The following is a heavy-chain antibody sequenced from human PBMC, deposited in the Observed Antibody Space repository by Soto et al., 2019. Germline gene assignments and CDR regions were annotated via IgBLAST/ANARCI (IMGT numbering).Heavy chain of an antibody. V-gene: IGHV3-74*01. D-gene: IGHD3-3*01. Sequence: EVHLVESGGGLVQPGGSLRLSCAASGFTFSSYWMHWVRQVPGKGLVWVSRIKSDGSSTNYADSVEGRFTISRDNAKNVLYLQMNSLRAADTAVYFCASSPWSGYAYDHWGQGTLVTVSS. CDR1: GFTFSSYW. CDR3: ASSPWSGYAYDH. J-gene: IGHJ5*02. CDR2: IKSDGSST.